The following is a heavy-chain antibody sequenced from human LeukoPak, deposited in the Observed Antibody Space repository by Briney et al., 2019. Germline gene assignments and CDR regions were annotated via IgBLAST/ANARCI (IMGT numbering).Heavy chain of an antibody. CDR3: ARDTHDAFDI. CDR2: IYYSGST. J-gene: IGHJ3*02. CDR1: GGSISSYY. Sequence: SETLSLTCTVSGGSISSYYWSWIRQPPGKGLEWIGYIYYSGSTNYNPSLKSRVTISVDTSKNQFSLKLSSVTAADTAVYYCARDTHDAFDIWGQGTMVTVSS. V-gene: IGHV4-59*01.